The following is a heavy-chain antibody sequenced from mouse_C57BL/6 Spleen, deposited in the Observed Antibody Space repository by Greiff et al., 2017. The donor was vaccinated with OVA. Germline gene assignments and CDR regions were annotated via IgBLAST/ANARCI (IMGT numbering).Heavy chain of an antibody. CDR2: IDPSDSYT. Sequence: VQLQQPGAELVNPGASVKLSCKASGYTFTSYWMQWVKQRPGQGLEWIGEIDPSDSYTNYNQKFKGKATLTVDTSSSTAYMQLSSLTSEDSAVYYCARPLRGYFDVWGTGTTVTVSS. CDR3: ARPLRGYFDV. V-gene: IGHV1-50*01. D-gene: IGHD1-1*01. CDR1: GYTFTSYW. J-gene: IGHJ1*03.